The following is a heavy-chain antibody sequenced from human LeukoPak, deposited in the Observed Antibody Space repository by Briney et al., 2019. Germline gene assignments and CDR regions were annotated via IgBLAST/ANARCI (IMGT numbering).Heavy chain of an antibody. V-gene: IGHV5-51*06. J-gene: IGHJ4*02. CDR3: VYIVGPSGSYYYFDS. CDR1: GYSFTSYW. CDR2: IYPGDSDT. Sequence: GESLKISCKGSGYSFTSYWIGWVRQMPGKGLEWMGIIYPGDSDTRYSPSFQGQVTISADKSISTAYLQWSSLKASDTAMYYCVYIVGPSGSYYYFDSWGQGTLVTVSS. D-gene: IGHD3-10*01.